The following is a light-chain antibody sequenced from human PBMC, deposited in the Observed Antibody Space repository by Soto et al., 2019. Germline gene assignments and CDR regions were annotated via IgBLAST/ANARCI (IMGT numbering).Light chain of an antibody. J-gene: IGKJ2*01. CDR3: HQYGSSPPYT. Sequence: DIVLTQSPGTLSLSPGERATLSCRASQSVTSSYLAWYQQKPGQAPRLLIYGASSRATGIPDSFSGSGSGTDFTLTISRLEPEDFSVYYCHQYGSSPPYTFGQGTKLEIK. CDR1: QSVTSSY. CDR2: GAS. V-gene: IGKV3-20*01.